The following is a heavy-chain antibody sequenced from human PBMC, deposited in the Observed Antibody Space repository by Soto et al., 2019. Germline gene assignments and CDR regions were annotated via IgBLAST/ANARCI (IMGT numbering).Heavy chain of an antibody. Sequence: QVQLVQSGAEVKKPGASVKVSCKASGYTFTSYGISWVRQAPGQGLEWMGWISAYNGNTNYAQKLQGRVTMTTDTSTSTAYMELRSLRSDDTAVYYCARGLLGSGYDNVWYSFGMDVWGQGTTVTVSS. D-gene: IGHD5-12*01. CDR2: ISAYNGNT. CDR1: GYTFTSYG. CDR3: ARGLLGSGYDNVWYSFGMDV. J-gene: IGHJ6*02. V-gene: IGHV1-18*01.